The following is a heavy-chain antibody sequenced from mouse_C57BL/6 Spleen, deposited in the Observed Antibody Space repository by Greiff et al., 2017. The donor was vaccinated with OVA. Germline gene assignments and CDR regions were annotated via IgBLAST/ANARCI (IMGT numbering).Heavy chain of an antibody. Sequence: EVNVVESGGDLVKPGGSLKLSCAASGFTFSSYGMSWVRQTPDKRLEWVATISSGGSYTYYPDSVKGRFTISRDNAKNTLYLQMSSLKSEDTAMYYCARQITTVVATGGFDYWGQGTTLTVSS. CDR3: ARQITTVVATGGFDY. V-gene: IGHV5-6*01. CDR1: GFTFSSYG. J-gene: IGHJ2*01. CDR2: ISSGGSYT. D-gene: IGHD1-1*01.